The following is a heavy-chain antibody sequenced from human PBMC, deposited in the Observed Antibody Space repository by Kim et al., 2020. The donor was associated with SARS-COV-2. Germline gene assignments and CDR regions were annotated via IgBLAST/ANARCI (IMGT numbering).Heavy chain of an antibody. D-gene: IGHD3-10*01. V-gene: IGHV4-31*02. Sequence: NPSLKSRVTISVDTSKNQFSLKLSSVTAADTAVYYCARSLGGTRRGVIDYWGQGTLVTVSS. J-gene: IGHJ4*02. CDR3: ARSLGGTRRGVIDY.